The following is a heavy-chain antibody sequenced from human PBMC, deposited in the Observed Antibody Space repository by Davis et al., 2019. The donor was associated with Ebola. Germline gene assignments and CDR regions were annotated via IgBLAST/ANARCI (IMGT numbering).Heavy chain of an antibody. D-gene: IGHD3-3*01. J-gene: IGHJ6*02. V-gene: IGHV3-74*01. CDR3: ARDEISDFGSYYGMDV. Sequence: GESLKISCAASGFTFSSYWMHWVRQAPGKGLVWVSRINSDGSSTSYADSVKGRFTISRDNAKNTLYLQMNSLRAEDTAVYYCARDEISDFGSYYGMDVWGQGTTVTVSS. CDR1: GFTFSSYW. CDR2: INSDGSST.